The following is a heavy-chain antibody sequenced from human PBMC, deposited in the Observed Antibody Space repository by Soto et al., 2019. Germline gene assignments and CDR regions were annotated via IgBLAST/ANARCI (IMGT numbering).Heavy chain of an antibody. J-gene: IGHJ4*02. CDR2: IYPSVSS. CDR3: AREKVGTTFFDN. CDR1: GFAISRGYY. D-gene: IGHD1-1*01. V-gene: IGHV4-38-2*02. Sequence: SETLSLTCSVAGFAISRGYYWSWVRQPPGKGLEWIGSIYPSVSSYHNPSLETRIRLSIDTSKNQFTLNLTSVTAADTALYYCAREKVGTTFFDNWGQGIQVTVSS.